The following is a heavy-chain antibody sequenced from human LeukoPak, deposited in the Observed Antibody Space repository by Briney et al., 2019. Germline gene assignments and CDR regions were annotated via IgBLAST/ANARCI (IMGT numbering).Heavy chain of an antibody. CDR3: AFSSGYQQQ. Sequence: SETPSLACAVYGGSLSDYYWSWFRQPPGKGLEWIGEINHSGSTDYNPSLKSRVTISVDTSKNQFSLKLSSVTAADTAVYHCAFSSGYQQQWCQGTLVTVSS. CDR2: INHSGST. D-gene: IGHD3-22*01. J-gene: IGHJ1*01. V-gene: IGHV4-34*01. CDR1: GGSLSDYY.